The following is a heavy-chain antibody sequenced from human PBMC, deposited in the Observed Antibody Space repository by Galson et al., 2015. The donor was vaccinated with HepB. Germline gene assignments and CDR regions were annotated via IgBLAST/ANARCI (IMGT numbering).Heavy chain of an antibody. CDR2: ISGSGGGT. CDR3: AKTYNSDWYEFDY. J-gene: IGHJ4*02. D-gene: IGHD6-19*01. V-gene: IGHV3-23*01. Sequence: SLRLSCAASGFTFSNYAMNWVRQAPGKGLEWVSAISGSGGGTYYADSVKGRFTISRDNPKNTLRLQMNSLRAEDTAIYYCAKTYNSDWYEFDYWGQGTLVTVSS. CDR1: GFTFSNYA.